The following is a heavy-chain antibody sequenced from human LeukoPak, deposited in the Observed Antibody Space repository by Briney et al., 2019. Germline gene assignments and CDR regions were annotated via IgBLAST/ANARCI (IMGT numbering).Heavy chain of an antibody. V-gene: IGHV4-39*07. CDR1: GGSISSSSYY. J-gene: IGHJ3*02. CDR3: ARDARRARRVYAFDI. Sequence: PSETLSLTCTVTGGSISSSSYYWGWTRQPPGKWLGWIGSIYYSWSTYYNPSLKSRVTISVDTSKNQSSLKLSSVTAADTAVYYCARDARRARRVYAFDIWGQGTMVNASS. CDR2: IYYSWST. D-gene: IGHD6-13*01.